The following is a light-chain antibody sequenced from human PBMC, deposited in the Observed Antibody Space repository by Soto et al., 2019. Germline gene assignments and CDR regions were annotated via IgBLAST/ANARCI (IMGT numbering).Light chain of an antibody. CDR2: DAS. Sequence: EIVMTQSPATLSVSPGDRATLSCRASQSVGNDLAWYQQKPGQAPRLLIYDASTRATGIPARFSGSGSGTEFTLTINSLQPDDFATYYCQQYHIYSGTFGQGTKVDNK. V-gene: IGKV3D-15*01. CDR1: QSVGND. J-gene: IGKJ1*01. CDR3: QQYHIYSGT.